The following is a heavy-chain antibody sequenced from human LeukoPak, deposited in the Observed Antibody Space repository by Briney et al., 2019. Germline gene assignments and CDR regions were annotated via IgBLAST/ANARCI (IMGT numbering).Heavy chain of an antibody. J-gene: IGHJ4*02. CDR3: TTNDRGYSYGYLDYFDY. CDR1: GFTFSNAW. CDR2: IKSKTDGGTT. D-gene: IGHD5-18*01. V-gene: IGHV3-15*01. Sequence: GGSLRLSCAASGFTFSNAWMSWVRQAPGKGLEWGGRIKSKTDGGTTDYAAPVKGRFTISRDDSKNTLYLQMNSLKTEDTAVYYCTTNDRGYSYGYLDYFDYWGQGTLVTVSS.